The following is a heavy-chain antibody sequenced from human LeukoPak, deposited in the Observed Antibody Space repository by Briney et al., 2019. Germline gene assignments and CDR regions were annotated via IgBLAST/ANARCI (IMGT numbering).Heavy chain of an antibody. CDR1: GFTFSSYS. J-gene: IGHJ4*02. CDR2: ISSSSSYI. Sequence: RGSLRLSCAASGFTFSSYSMNWVRQAPGKGLEWVSSISSSSSYIYYADSVKGRFTISRDNAKNSVYLQMNSLRAEDTAVYYCARVGGDTEIYWGQGTLVTVSS. V-gene: IGHV3-21*01. CDR3: ARVGGDTEIY. D-gene: IGHD4-17*01.